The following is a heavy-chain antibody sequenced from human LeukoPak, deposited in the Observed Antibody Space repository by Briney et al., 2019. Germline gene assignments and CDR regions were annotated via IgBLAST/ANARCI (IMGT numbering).Heavy chain of an antibody. Sequence: GASVKVSCKASGYTFTGYYMHWVRQAPGQGLEWMGWINPNSGGTNYAQKFQGRVTMTRDTSISTAYMELSRLRSDDTAVYYCARDSGDYYDSSGPNDYWGQGTLVTVSS. CDR2: INPNSGGT. CDR1: GYTFTGYY. J-gene: IGHJ4*02. D-gene: IGHD3-22*01. CDR3: ARDSGDYYDSSGPNDY. V-gene: IGHV1-2*02.